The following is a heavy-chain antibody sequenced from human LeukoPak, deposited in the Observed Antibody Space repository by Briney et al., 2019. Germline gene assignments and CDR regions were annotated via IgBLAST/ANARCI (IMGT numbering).Heavy chain of an antibody. Sequence: PSETLSLTCTVSGGSISSGSYYWSWIRQPAGKGLEWIGRIYTSGSTNYNPSLKSRVTISVDTSKNQFSLKLSSVTAADTAVYYCASTLYYDFWSGHGGFDPWGQGTLVTVSS. CDR2: IYTSGST. CDR1: GGSISSGSYY. D-gene: IGHD3-3*01. CDR3: ASTLYYDFWSGHGGFDP. V-gene: IGHV4-61*02. J-gene: IGHJ5*02.